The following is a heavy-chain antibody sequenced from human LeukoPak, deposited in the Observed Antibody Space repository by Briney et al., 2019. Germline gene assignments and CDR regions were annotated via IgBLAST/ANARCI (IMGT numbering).Heavy chain of an antibody. CDR1: GYSFTSCW. V-gene: IGHV5-10-1*01. CDR2: IDPSDSYT. D-gene: IGHD6-19*01. J-gene: IGHJ4*02. Sequence: GESLKISCKGSGYSFTSCWISWVRQMPGKGLEWMGRIDPSDSYTNYSPSFQGHVTISADKSISTAYLQWSSLKASDTAMYYCASTYSSGSHFDYWGQGTLVTVSS. CDR3: ASTYSSGSHFDY.